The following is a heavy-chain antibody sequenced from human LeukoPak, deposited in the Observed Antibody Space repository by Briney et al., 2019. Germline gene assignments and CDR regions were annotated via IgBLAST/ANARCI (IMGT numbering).Heavy chain of an antibody. D-gene: IGHD1-26*01. J-gene: IGHJ3*02. Sequence: GESLKISCKGSGYSFTSYWIGWVRQMPGKGLEWMGIIYPGDSDTRYSPSFQGQVTISADKSISTAYLQWSSLKASDTAMYCCARPIVGARNIVDAFDIWGQGTMVTVSS. V-gene: IGHV5-51*01. CDR1: GYSFTSYW. CDR3: ARPIVGARNIVDAFDI. CDR2: IYPGDSDT.